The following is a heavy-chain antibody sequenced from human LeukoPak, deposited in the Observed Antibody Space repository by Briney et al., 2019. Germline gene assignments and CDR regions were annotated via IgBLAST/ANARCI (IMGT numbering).Heavy chain of an antibody. J-gene: IGHJ1*01. V-gene: IGHV3-23*01. Sequence: GGSLRLSCAASGFTFSSFDMTWVRQAPGKGLEWVSTISVSATNTYYADSVKGRFTISRDNSKNTLYLQMNSLRADDTAVYYCATITSMRVVLISWGQGTLATVSS. CDR1: GFTFSSFD. D-gene: IGHD3-22*01. CDR3: ATITSMRVVLIS. CDR2: ISVSATNT.